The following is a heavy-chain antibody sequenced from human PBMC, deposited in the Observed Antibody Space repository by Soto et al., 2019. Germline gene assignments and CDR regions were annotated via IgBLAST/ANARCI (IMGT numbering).Heavy chain of an antibody. CDR3: ARDRRTVTTPYYFDY. CDR1: GFTFSSYG. J-gene: IGHJ4*02. D-gene: IGHD4-17*01. CDR2: IWYDGSNK. Sequence: GGSLRLSCAASGFTFSSYGMHWVRQAPGKGLEWVAVIWYDGSNKYYADSVKGRFTISRDNSKNTLYLQMNSLRAEDTAVYYCARDRRTVTTPYYFDYWGQGTLVTVSS. V-gene: IGHV3-33*01.